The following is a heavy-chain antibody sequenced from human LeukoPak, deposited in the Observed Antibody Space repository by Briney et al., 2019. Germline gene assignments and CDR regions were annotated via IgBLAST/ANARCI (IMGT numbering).Heavy chain of an antibody. D-gene: IGHD3-10*01. CDR2: ISSSGSTI. CDR1: RFTFSSYS. V-gene: IGHV3-48*02. CDR3: ARDSNYYGSGSYSYYYGMDV. J-gene: IGHJ6*02. Sequence: GGSLRLSCAASRFTFSSYSMNWVRQAPGKGLEWVSYISSSGSTIYYADSVKGRFTISRDNAKNSLYLQMDSLRDEDTAVYYCARDSNYYGSGSYSYYYGMDVWGQGTTVTVSS.